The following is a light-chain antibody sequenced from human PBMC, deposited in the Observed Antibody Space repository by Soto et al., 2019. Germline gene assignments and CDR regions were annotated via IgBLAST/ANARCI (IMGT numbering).Light chain of an antibody. CDR1: TGAVTSGYY. Sequence: QAVVTQEPSLTVSPGGTVTLNCASSTGAVTSGYYPNWFQQKPGQAPTALIYSTSNKHSWTPARFSGSLLGGKAALTLSGVHPEDEAEYYCLLYYGGAPVFGGGTKLTVL. CDR3: LLYYGGAPV. V-gene: IGLV7-43*01. J-gene: IGLJ3*02. CDR2: STS.